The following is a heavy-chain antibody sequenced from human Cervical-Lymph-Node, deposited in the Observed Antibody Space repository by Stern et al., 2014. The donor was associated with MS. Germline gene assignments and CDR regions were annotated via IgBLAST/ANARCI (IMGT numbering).Heavy chain of an antibody. CDR2: LYPGDSDT. Sequence: MQLVQSGAEVKQPGESLSISCKGSGYSFTHFWVGWGRQMPGKGLEWMGILYPGDSDTRSRPSFQGQFPISADSSINTAYLQGSSLKASDTAIYYCAIMRGDSGLHYWGQGTLVTVSS. CDR1: GYSFTHFW. D-gene: IGHD6-19*01. CDR3: AIMRGDSGLHY. J-gene: IGHJ4*02. V-gene: IGHV5-51*03.